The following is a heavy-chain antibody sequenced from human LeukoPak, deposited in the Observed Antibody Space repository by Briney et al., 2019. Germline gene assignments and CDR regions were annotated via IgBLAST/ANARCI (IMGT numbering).Heavy chain of an antibody. J-gene: IGHJ4*02. CDR1: GFIFSNYG. Sequence: GGSLRLSCAASGFIFSNYGMNWVRQAPGKGLEWVSYISSSSSTIYYADSVKGRFTISRDNAKNSLYLQMNSLRAEDTAVYYCARDLITGTTPDDYWGQGTLVTVSS. V-gene: IGHV3-48*01. CDR3: ARDLITGTTPDDY. CDR2: ISSSSSTI. D-gene: IGHD1-7*01.